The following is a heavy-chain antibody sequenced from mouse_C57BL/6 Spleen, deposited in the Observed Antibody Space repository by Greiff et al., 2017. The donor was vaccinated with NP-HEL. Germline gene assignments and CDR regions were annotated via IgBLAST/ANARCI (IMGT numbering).Heavy chain of an antibody. CDR2: IDPSDSYT. Sequence: QVQLQQPGAELVKPGASVKLSCKASGYTFTSYWMQWVKQRPGQGLEWIGEIDPSDSYTNYNQKFKGKATLTVDTSSSTAYMQLSSLTSEDSAVYYCARTFRRQITTVVARDWYFDVWGTGTTVTVSS. CDR1: GYTFTSYW. J-gene: IGHJ1*03. D-gene: IGHD1-1*01. V-gene: IGHV1-50*01. CDR3: ARTFRRQITTVVARDWYFDV.